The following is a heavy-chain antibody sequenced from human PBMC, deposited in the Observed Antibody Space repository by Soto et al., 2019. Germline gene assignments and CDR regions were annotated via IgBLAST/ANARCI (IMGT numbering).Heavy chain of an antibody. V-gene: IGHV4-39*01. D-gene: IGHD3-10*01. Sequence: QLQLQESGPGLVKPSETLSLTCTVSGGSISSSSYYWGWIRQPPGKGLEWIGSIYYSGNTYYNPSLKSRVTISVDTSKNQFSLKLSSVTAADTAVYYCARQALVRGVIIYWFDPWGQGTLVTVSS. CDR1: GGSISSSSYY. CDR3: ARQALVRGVIIYWFDP. J-gene: IGHJ5*02. CDR2: IYYSGNT.